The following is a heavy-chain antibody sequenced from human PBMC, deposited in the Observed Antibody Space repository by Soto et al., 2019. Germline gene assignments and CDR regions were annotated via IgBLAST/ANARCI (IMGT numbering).Heavy chain of an antibody. V-gene: IGHV3-74*03. D-gene: IGHD6-19*01. J-gene: IGHJ4*02. CDR1: ELTFNTSW. Sequence: EVQLVEAGGGLVQPGGSLRLSCIASELTFNTSWMHWVRQTPGKGPVWISRINTDGSDVTYADSVKGRFAVSRDNAKNTLYLQMNSLRVEDTAVYFCARGNIAVAVRGLFDYWGQGTLVTVSS. CDR3: ARGNIAVAVRGLFDY. CDR2: INTDGSDV.